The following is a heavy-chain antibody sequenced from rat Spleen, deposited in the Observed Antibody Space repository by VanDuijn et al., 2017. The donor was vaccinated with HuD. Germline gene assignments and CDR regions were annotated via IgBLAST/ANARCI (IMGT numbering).Heavy chain of an antibody. D-gene: IGHD1-11*01. Sequence: EVQLVESGGGLVQPGRSMKLSCAASGLSFSNYDMAWVRQAPTKGLEWVATLSYDATAPYYRDSVKGRFTVSRDNAKSSLYLQLDSLRSEDTATYYCARHRNYGGIPSDYWGQGVMVTVSS. J-gene: IGHJ2*01. CDR2: LSYDATAP. CDR3: ARHRNYGGIPSDY. V-gene: IGHV5-29*01. CDR1: GLSFSNYD.